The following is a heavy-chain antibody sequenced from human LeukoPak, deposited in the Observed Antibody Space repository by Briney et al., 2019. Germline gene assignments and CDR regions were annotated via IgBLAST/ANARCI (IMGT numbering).Heavy chain of an antibody. J-gene: IGHJ5*02. Sequence: SETLSLTCAVYGGSFSGYYWSWIRQPPGKGLEWIGEINHSGSTNYNPSLKSRVTISVDTSKNQFSLKLSSVTAADTAVYYCARDGSGEVSGNTRKRWFDPWGQGTLVTVSS. D-gene: IGHD4-23*01. CDR1: GGSFSGYY. CDR3: ARDGSGEVSGNTRKRWFDP. V-gene: IGHV4-34*01. CDR2: INHSGST.